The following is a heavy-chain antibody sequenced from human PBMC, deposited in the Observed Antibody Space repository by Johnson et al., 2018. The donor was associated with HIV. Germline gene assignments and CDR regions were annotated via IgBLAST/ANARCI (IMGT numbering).Heavy chain of an antibody. D-gene: IGHD6-13*01. CDR3: AKDGYSSSWYPYAFDI. J-gene: IGHJ3*02. CDR1: GFTFDDYA. Sequence: VQLVESGGGLVQPGRSLRLSCAASGFTFDDYAMHWVRQAPGKGLEWVSGISWKSGSIGYADSVKGRFTISRDNAKNSLYLQINSLRAEDTALYYCAKDGYSSSWYPYAFDIWGQGTMVTVSS. V-gene: IGHV3-9*01. CDR2: ISWKSGSI.